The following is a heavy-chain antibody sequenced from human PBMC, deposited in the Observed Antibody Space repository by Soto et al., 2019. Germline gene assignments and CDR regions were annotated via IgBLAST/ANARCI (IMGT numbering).Heavy chain of an antibody. Sequence: GGSLRLSCAASGFTFGSYWMSCVRQAPGKGLEWVANIKQGGSEKYYVDSVKGRFNISRDNDKNSLYLQMNSLRAEDPAVYYCARYFYDSSGYYYFDHWGQGTLGHVSS. D-gene: IGHD3-22*01. CDR3: ARYFYDSSGYYYFDH. CDR1: GFTFGSYW. V-gene: IGHV3-7*01. CDR2: IKQGGSEK. J-gene: IGHJ4*02.